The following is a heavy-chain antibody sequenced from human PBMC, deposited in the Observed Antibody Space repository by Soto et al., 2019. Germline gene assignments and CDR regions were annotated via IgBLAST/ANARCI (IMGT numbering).Heavy chain of an antibody. V-gene: IGHV1-8*01. CDR2: MTPDSGDT. CDR3: ARDPFYGWFDS. J-gene: IGHJ5*01. D-gene: IGHD3-16*01. Sequence: QVQLVQSGAEVRKPGASAKVSCKASGHTLASYDINWVRQATGQGLEWMGWMTPDSGDTGYAQKFQGRVTMTWDTSITTAYMELSSLRSYDTAVYYCARDPFYGWFDSWGQGTLVTVSS. CDR1: GHTLASYD.